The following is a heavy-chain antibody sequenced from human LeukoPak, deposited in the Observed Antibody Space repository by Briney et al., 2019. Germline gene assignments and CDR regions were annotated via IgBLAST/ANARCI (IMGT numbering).Heavy chain of an antibody. V-gene: IGHV4-39*01. CDR1: GGSISSSSHY. J-gene: IGHJ4*02. CDR2: IYYSGTT. CDR3: ARGYYHDRSGCPKNFEY. Sequence: SETLSLTCTVSGGSISSSSHYWCWIRQPPGKGLEWIGSIYYSGTTYHNPSLKSRVTIFVDTSKNQFSLKLSSVTAADTAVYYCARGYYHDRSGCPKNFEYWGQGTLVTVSS. D-gene: IGHD3-22*01.